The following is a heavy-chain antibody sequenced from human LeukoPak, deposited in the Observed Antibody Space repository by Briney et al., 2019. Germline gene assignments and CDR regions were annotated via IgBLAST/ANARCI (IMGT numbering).Heavy chain of an antibody. CDR2: INPNSGGT. CDR3: ARGSLGVAGIDYYFDY. J-gene: IGHJ4*02. Sequence: ASVKVSCKASGYTFTSNYMHWVRQAPGQGLEWMGWINPNSGGTNYAQKFQGRVTMTRDTSISTAYMELSRLRSDDTAVYYCARGSLGVAGIDYYFDYWGQGTLVTVSS. V-gene: IGHV1-2*02. CDR1: GYTFTSNY. D-gene: IGHD6-19*01.